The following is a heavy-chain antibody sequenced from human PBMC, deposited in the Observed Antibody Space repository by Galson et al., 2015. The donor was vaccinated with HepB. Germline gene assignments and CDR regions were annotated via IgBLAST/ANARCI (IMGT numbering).Heavy chain of an antibody. V-gene: IGHV1-18*04. D-gene: IGHD4-17*01. J-gene: IGHJ5*02. CDR1: GYTFNSYD. Sequence: SVKVSCKASGYTFNSYDINWVRQAPGQGLEWMGWISTYNGNTNYAQKLQGRVTLTTDTPTTTAYLELRSLRFDDTAVYYCAREGRIRGLGGYWFDPWGQGTLVTVSS. CDR2: ISTYNGNT. CDR3: AREGRIRGLGGYWFDP.